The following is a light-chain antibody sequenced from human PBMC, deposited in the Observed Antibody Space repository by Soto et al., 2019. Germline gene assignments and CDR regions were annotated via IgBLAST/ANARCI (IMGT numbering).Light chain of an antibody. CDR3: AAWDDSRNGQV. J-gene: IGLJ1*01. V-gene: IGLV1-44*01. CDR1: RSNIGTNT. CDR2: TND. Sequence: QSVLTQPPSASGTPGQRVSISCSGSRSNIGTNTVNWYQQLPGTAPKLLIYTNDEQPSGVPDRFSGSKSGTSASLAISGLQSEDEADYYCAAWDDSRNGQVFGTGTKVTVL.